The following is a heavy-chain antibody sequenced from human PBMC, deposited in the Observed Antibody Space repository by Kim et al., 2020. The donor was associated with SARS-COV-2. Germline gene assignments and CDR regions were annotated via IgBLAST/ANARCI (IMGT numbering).Heavy chain of an antibody. D-gene: IGHD3-22*01. CDR3: ATLPDGGYYGNDY. V-gene: IGHV1-8*01. Sequence: YAQKFQGRVTMTRNTSISTAYMELSSLRSEDTAVYYCATLPDGGYYGNDYWGQGTLVTVSS. J-gene: IGHJ4*02.